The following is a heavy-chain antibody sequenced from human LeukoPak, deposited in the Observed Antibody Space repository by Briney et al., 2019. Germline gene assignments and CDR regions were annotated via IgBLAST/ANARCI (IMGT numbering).Heavy chain of an antibody. J-gene: IGHJ4*02. V-gene: IGHV1-2*02. CDR1: GYTFTGYY. CDR2: INPNSGGT. D-gene: IGHD3-22*01. Sequence: GASVKVSCKASGYTFTGYYMHWVRQAPGQGLEWMGWINPNSGGTYYAQKFQGRVTMTRDTSISTAYMELGRLGPDDTAVYYCARDYYDSSAYYYLDYWGQGTLVTVSS. CDR3: ARDYYDSSAYYYLDY.